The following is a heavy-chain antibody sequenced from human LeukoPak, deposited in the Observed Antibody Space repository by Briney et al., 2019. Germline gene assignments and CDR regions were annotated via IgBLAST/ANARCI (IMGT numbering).Heavy chain of an antibody. CDR3: ARRGTIVVVAATRAVNWFDP. V-gene: IGHV4-34*01. D-gene: IGHD2-15*01. Sequence: PSETLSLTCAVYGGSFSGYYWSWIRQPPGKGLEWIGEINHSGSTNYNPSLKSRVTISVDTSKNQFSLKLSSVTAADTAVYYCARRGTIVVVAATRAVNWFDPWGQGTLVTVSS. CDR1: GGSFSGYY. J-gene: IGHJ5*02. CDR2: INHSGST.